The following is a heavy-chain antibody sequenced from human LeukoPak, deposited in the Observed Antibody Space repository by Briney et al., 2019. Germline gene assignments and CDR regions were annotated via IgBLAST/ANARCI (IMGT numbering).Heavy chain of an antibody. D-gene: IGHD4-11*01. CDR3: ARQQGLQNLNFDY. J-gene: IGHJ4*02. Sequence: ASVKVSCKVSGYTLTELSMHWVRQAPGKGLGWMGGFDPEDGETIYAQKFQGRVTMTRDTSTSTVYMELSSLRSEDTAVYYCARQQGLQNLNFDYWGQGTLVTVSS. V-gene: IGHV1-24*01. CDR2: FDPEDGET. CDR1: GYTLTELS.